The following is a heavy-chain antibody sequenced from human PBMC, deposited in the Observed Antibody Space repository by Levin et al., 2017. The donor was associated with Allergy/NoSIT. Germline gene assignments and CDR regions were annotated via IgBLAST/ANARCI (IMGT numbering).Heavy chain of an antibody. CDR1: GFTFSSYW. Sequence: GGSLRLSCAASGFTFSSYWMHWVRQAPGKGLVWVSRINSDGSSTSYADSVKGRFTISRDNAKNTLYLQMNSLRAEDTAVYYCASLPEDYGGNSGKIDYWGQGTLVTVSS. D-gene: IGHD4-23*01. J-gene: IGHJ4*02. CDR2: INSDGSST. CDR3: ASLPEDYGGNSGKIDY. V-gene: IGHV3-74*01.